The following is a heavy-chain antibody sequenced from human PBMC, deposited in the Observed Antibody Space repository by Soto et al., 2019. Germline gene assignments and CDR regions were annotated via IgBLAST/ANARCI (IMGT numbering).Heavy chain of an antibody. D-gene: IGHD3-22*01. CDR3: ARGYYYGSSGYYPFDY. CDR2: IIPIFGTA. V-gene: IGHV1-69*06. CDR1: GGTFSSYA. J-gene: IGHJ4*02. Sequence: SVKVSCKASGGTFSSYAISWVRQAPGQGPEWMGGIIPIFGTANYAQKFQGRVTITADKSTSTAYMELSSLRSEDTAVYYCARGYYYGSSGYYPFDYWGQGTLVTVSS.